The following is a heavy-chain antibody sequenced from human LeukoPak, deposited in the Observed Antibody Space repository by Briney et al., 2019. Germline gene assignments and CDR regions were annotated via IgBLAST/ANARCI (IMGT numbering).Heavy chain of an antibody. CDR1: GGTFGSHA. CDR3: ARASKGGHGYNPPPGY. J-gene: IGHJ4*02. D-gene: IGHD5-24*01. Sequence: SVKVSCKPSGGTFGSHAFSWVRQAPGHGPEWMGGLLPIFGAPNYAQKFQGRVTITADEATNTVYMELTRLRSEDTAVYYCARASKGGHGYNPPPGYWGQGTLVTVSS. CDR2: LLPIFGAP. V-gene: IGHV1-69*13.